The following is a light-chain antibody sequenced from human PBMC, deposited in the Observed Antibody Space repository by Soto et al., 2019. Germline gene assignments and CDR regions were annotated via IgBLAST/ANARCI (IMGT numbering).Light chain of an antibody. CDR2: GAS. J-gene: IGKJ4*01. CDR1: QSVSSSY. Sequence: EFVLTQSPGTLSLSPGERATLSCRASQSVSSSYLAGYQQKPGQAPRILIYGASTRATGSPDRFSGSGSGTDFTLTISRLEPEGFVVYYCRQYGSSPPLTFGGGTKVEIK. CDR3: RQYGSSPPLT. V-gene: IGKV3-20*01.